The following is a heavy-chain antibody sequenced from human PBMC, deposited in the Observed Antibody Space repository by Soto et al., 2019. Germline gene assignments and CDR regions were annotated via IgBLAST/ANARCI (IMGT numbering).Heavy chain of an antibody. CDR3: ARAGTKYYYYGRDM. Sequence: WGSLRLSCAACGFTFSSYWMHWVRQAPGKGLVWVSRINSDVSSTSYADSVKGRFTISRDNAKNTLYLQMNSLRAEDTAVYYCARAGTKYYYYGRDMWGQETSV. V-gene: IGHV3-74*01. J-gene: IGHJ6*02. CDR1: GFTFSSYW. D-gene: IGHD1-26*01. CDR2: INSDVSST.